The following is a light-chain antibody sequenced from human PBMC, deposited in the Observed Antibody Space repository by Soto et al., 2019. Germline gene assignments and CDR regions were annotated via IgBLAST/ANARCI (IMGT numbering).Light chain of an antibody. Sequence: EIVMTQSPATLSVSPGERASFLCRASQSIGTKLVWYQQKPGQAPRLLIYDASTRATGIPARFSGSGSGTEFTLTISSLQSEDLAVYYCQQFDNWPPLTFGGGTKVEIK. CDR1: QSIGTK. J-gene: IGKJ4*01. CDR3: QQFDNWPPLT. CDR2: DAS. V-gene: IGKV3-15*01.